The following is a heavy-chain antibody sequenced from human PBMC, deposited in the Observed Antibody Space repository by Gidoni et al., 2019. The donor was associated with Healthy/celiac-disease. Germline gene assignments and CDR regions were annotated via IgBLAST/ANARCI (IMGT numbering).Heavy chain of an antibody. D-gene: IGHD1-26*01. CDR2: ISSSGSTI. V-gene: IGHV3-11*01. CDR3: ARGKWELLPPRAYYGMDV. J-gene: IGHJ6*02. CDR1: GFTFSDYY. Sequence: SLRLSCSASGFTFSDYYMSWIRQAPGKGLDWVSYISSSGSTIYYADSVKGRFTISRDNAKNSLYLQMNRLRAEETAVYYCARGKWELLPPRAYYGMDVWGQGTTVTVSS.